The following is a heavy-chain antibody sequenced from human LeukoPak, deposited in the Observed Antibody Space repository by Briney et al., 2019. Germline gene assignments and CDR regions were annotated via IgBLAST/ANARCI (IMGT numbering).Heavy chain of an antibody. CDR2: IYNSGIT. Sequence: SETLSLTCTVFGGSISSYYWSWIRKPPGKGLEWIGYIYNSGITNKTPSLKSQVTRSGDTSKNQFSLKCSSVAAADTAVYYCARHGDVRYFDWLKDGFDYWGQGTLVTVSS. CDR3: ARHGDVRYFDWLKDGFDY. V-gene: IGHV4-4*09. D-gene: IGHD3-9*01. J-gene: IGHJ4*02. CDR1: GGSISSYY.